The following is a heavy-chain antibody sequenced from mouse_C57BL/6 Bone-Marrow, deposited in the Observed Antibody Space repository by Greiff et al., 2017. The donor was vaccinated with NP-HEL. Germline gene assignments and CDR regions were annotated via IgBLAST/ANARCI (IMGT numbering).Heavy chain of an antibody. CDR1: GFSFNTYA. J-gene: IGHJ3*01. CDR3: VRSAWFAY. V-gene: IGHV10-1*01. CDR2: IRSKSNNYAT. Sequence: EVKVVESGGGLVQPKGSLKLSCAASGFSFNTYAMNWVRQAPGKGLEWVARIRSKSNNYATYYADSVKDRFTISRDDSESMLYLQMNNLKTEDTAMYYCVRSAWFAYWGQGTLVTVSA.